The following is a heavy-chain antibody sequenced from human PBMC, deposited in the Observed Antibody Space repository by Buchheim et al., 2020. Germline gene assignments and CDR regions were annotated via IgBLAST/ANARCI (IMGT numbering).Heavy chain of an antibody. J-gene: IGHJ4*02. Sequence: QVQLQQWGAGLLKPSETLSLTCAVYGGSFSDYVWNWIRQPPGKGLEWIGEINQSGINKYNPSLKSRVTIVVDTSKKQVSLKLTSVTAADTAVYHCASARTGWYPMGIWDQGTL. CDR1: GGSFSDYV. CDR2: INQSGIN. D-gene: IGHD6-19*01. V-gene: IGHV4-34*01. CDR3: ASARTGWYPMGI.